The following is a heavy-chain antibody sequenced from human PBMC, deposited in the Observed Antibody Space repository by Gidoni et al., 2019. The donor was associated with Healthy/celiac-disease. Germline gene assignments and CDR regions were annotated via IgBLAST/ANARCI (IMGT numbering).Heavy chain of an antibody. Sequence: QVQLVQSGAEVKKPGSSVKVSCKASGGTFSSYAISWVRQAPGQGLEWMGGIIPIFGTANYAQKFQGRVTITADESTSTAYMELSSLRSEDTAVYYCARVSLWGRAVAGTSNWYFDLWGRGTLVTVSS. J-gene: IGHJ2*01. CDR2: IIPIFGTA. CDR3: ARVSLWGRAVAGTSNWYFDL. CDR1: GGTFSSYA. D-gene: IGHD6-19*01. V-gene: IGHV1-69*01.